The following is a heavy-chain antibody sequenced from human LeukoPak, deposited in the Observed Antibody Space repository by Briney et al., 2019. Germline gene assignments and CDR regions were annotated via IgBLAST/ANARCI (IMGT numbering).Heavy chain of an antibody. CDR1: GGSISSYY. CDR3: ARGGRLDYDFWSGYVSFDP. D-gene: IGHD3-3*01. J-gene: IGHJ5*02. Sequence: PSETLSLTCTVSGGSISSYYWSWIRQPAGKGLEWIGRIYTSGSTNYNPSLKSRVTMSVDTSKNQFSLKLSSVTAADTAVYYCARGGRLDYDFWSGYVSFDPWGQGTLVTVSS. V-gene: IGHV4-4*07. CDR2: IYTSGST.